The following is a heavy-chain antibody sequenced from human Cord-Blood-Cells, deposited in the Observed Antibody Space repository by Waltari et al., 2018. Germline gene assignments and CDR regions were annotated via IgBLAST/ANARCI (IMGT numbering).Heavy chain of an antibody. J-gene: IGHJ1*01. CDR2: ISGSGGST. CDR3: AYASGYSTEYFQH. CDR1: GFTFSSYA. Sequence: EVQLLESGGGLVQPGGSLRLSCAASGFTFSSYAMSWVRQAPGKGLEWVSAISGSGGSTYYADSVKGRFTISRYNSKNTLYLQMNSLRAEDTAVYYCAYASGYSTEYFQHWGQGTLVTVSS. D-gene: IGHD3-22*01. V-gene: IGHV3-23*01.